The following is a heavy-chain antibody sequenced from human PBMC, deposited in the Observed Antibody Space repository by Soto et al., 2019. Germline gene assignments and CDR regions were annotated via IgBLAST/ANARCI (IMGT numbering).Heavy chain of an antibody. V-gene: IGHV1-69*01. CDR1: GGTFSSYA. CDR3: ARDMIGSSVFIGGMDV. J-gene: IGHJ6*02. D-gene: IGHD2-2*01. Sequence: QVQLVQSGAEVKKPVSSVKVSCKASGGTFSSYAISWVRQAPGQGLEWMGGIMPIFGTANYAQKFQGRVTITADESTSTAYMELSSLRSEDTAVYYCARDMIGSSVFIGGMDVWGQGTTVTVSS. CDR2: IMPIFGTA.